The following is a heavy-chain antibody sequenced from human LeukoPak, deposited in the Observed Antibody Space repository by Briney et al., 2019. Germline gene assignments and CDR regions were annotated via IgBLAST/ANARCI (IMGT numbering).Heavy chain of an antibody. V-gene: IGHV3-23*01. CDR2: ISGSGGST. J-gene: IGHJ5*02. CDR1: RFTFNTYA. D-gene: IGHD5-12*01. Sequence: GGSLRLSCAASRFTFNTYAMSWIRQAPGKGLEWVSAISGSGGSTYYADSVKGRFTISRDNSKNTLYLQMNSLRAQDTAVYYCAKGGRGYSGYDTPPPFDPWGQGTLVTVSS. CDR3: AKGGRGYSGYDTPPPFDP.